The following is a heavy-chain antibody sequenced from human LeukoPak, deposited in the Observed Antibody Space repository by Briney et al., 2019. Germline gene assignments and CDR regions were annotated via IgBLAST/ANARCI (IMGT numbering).Heavy chain of an antibody. CDR2: IYYSGST. V-gene: IGHV4-61*01. CDR3: ARRVTLTGRNWFDP. J-gene: IGHJ5*02. D-gene: IGHD3-9*01. CDR1: GGSVSSGSYY. Sequence: SETLSLTCTVSGGSVSSGSYYWSWIRQPPGKGLEWIGHIYYSGSTNYNPSLKSRVTISVDTSKNQFSLKLSSVTAADTAVYYCARRVTLTGRNWFDPWGQGTLVTVSS.